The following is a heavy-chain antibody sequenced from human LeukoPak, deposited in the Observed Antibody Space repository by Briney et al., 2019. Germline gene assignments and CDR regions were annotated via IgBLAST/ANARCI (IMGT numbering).Heavy chain of an antibody. D-gene: IGHD3-3*01. J-gene: IGHJ4*01. V-gene: IGHV3-74*01. CDR3: ARDGAYSTIFY. CDR1: GFTFSSYW. Sequence: PGGSLRLSCAASGFTFSSYWMYWVRQAPGKGLVWVSRIKSDESSTSYADSVKGRFTISRDNAKNTLYLQMNSLRAEGTAVYYCARDGAYSTIFYWGQGTLVTVSS. CDR2: IKSDESST.